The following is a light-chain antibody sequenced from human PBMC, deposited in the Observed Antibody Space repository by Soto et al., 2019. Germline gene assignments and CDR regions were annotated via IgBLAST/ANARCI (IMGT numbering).Light chain of an antibody. CDR2: DVG. CDR1: SSDSDDFKY. V-gene: IGLV2-14*03. J-gene: IGLJ1*01. CDR3: HSYRSDATLV. Sequence: QSVLTQPASVSGSPGQSITISCTGTSSDSDDFKYVSWYQQHPGKAPKLMIYDVGNRPSGVSNRFSGSKSGDTASLTISGLQAEDEADYYCHSYRSDATLVFGTGTKLAVL.